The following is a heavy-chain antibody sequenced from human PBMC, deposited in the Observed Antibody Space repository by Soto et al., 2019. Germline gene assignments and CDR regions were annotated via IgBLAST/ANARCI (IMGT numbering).Heavy chain of an antibody. V-gene: IGHV3-30*18. CDR1: GFTFSSYG. Sequence: QVQLVESGGGVVQPGRSLRLSCAASGFTFSSYGMHWVRQAPGNGLEWVAVISYDGSNKYYADSVKGRFTISRDNSKNTLYLQMNSLRAEDTAVYYCAKGGVNHYYGMDVWGQGTTVTVSS. D-gene: IGHD2-21*01. J-gene: IGHJ6*02. CDR2: ISYDGSNK. CDR3: AKGGVNHYYGMDV.